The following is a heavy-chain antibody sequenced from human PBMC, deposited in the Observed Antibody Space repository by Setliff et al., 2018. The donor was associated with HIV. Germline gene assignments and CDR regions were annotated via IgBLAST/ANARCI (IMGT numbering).Heavy chain of an antibody. CDR1: GGSFSGYY. CDR3: ARGSRQLTIFGVVFKTNYYFMDV. V-gene: IGHV4-34*01. CDR2: INHDRTT. Sequence: SETLSLTCAVYGGSFSGYYWSWIRQPPGKGLEWIGEINHDRTTNYNPSLKSRVTITVDTSKNQFSLTLNSVTAADTAVYYCARGSRQLTIFGVVFKTNYYFMDVWGKGTAVTVYS. D-gene: IGHD3-3*01. J-gene: IGHJ6*03.